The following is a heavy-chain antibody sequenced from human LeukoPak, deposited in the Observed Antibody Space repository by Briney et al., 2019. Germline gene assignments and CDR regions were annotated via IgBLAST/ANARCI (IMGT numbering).Heavy chain of an antibody. J-gene: IGHJ6*02. CDR2: IIPILGIA. CDR1: GGTFSSYA. CDR3: ARIKVVPATYYYYYGMDV. D-gene: IGHD2-2*01. V-gene: IGHV1-69*04. Sequence: SVKVSFKASGGTFSSYAISWVRQAPGQGHEWMGRIIPILGIANYAQKFQGRVTNTADKSTSTAYMELSSLRSEDTAVYYCARIKVVPATYYYYYGMDVWGQGTTVTVSS.